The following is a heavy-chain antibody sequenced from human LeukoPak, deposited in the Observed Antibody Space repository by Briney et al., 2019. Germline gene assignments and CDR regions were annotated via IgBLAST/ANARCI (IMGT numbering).Heavy chain of an antibody. Sequence: SVKVSCKASGGTFSSYAIGWVRQAPGQGLEWMGGIIPIFGTANYAQKFQGRVTITADESTSTAYMELSSLRSEDTAVYYCASIPPGIEQYYYYGMDVWGQGTTVTVSS. J-gene: IGHJ6*02. CDR3: ASIPPGIEQYYYYGMDV. CDR1: GGTFSSYA. D-gene: IGHD1-26*01. V-gene: IGHV1-69*13. CDR2: IIPIFGTA.